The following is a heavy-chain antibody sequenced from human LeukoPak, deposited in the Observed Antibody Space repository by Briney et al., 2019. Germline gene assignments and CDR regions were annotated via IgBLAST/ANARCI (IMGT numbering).Heavy chain of an antibody. CDR3: AGDAATSNFDY. V-gene: IGHV3-21*01. J-gene: IGHJ4*02. Sequence: GRSLRLSCAASGFTFSSYSMNWVRQAPGKGLEWVSSISSSSSYIYYADSVKGRFTISRDNAKNSLYLQMNSLRAEDTAVYYCAGDAATSNFDYWSQGTLVTVSS. D-gene: IGHD2-15*01. CDR1: GFTFSSYS. CDR2: ISSSSSYI.